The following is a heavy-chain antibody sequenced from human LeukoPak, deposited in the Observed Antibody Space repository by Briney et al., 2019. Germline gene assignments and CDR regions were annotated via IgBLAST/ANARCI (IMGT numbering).Heavy chain of an antibody. V-gene: IGHV4-30-2*01. CDR3: ARERPLDTVVSQDF. D-gene: IGHD4-23*01. J-gene: IGHJ4*02. CDR1: GASISSGGYF. CDR2: IYHTGNT. Sequence: PSETLSLTCTVSGASISSGGYFWSWIRQPPGKGLEWIGYIYHTGNTYYNPSLESRVTTSVDKSKNQFSLSLASVTVADTAVYYCARERPLDTVVSQDFWGQGTLVIVSS.